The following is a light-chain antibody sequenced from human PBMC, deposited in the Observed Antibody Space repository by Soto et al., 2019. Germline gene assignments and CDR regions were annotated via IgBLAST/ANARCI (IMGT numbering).Light chain of an antibody. J-gene: IGKJ1*01. CDR2: GAS. CDR1: QSVLYSSNNKNS. Sequence: DIVMTQSPDSLAVSLGERATINCKSSQSVLYSSNNKNSVAWYQQKPGQPPQLLISGASSRATGIPDRFSGSGSGTDFTLTISRLEPEDFAVYYCQQYDSSPRTFGQGTKVDIK. V-gene: IGKV4-1*01. CDR3: QQYDSSPRT.